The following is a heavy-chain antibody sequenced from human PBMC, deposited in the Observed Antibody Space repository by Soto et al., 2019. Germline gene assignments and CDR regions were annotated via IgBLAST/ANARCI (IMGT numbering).Heavy chain of an antibody. CDR3: VRDGTKTLRDWVDP. D-gene: IGHD1-1*01. V-gene: IGHV4-4*07. J-gene: IGHJ5*02. Sequence: SWTLSLTCTVSGSSIRGYYWSWIRKSAGKGLEWIGRIYATGTTDYNPSTKSRVMMSVDTSKKQFSLKLRSVTAADTAVYYCVRDGTKTLRDWVDPWGQG. CDR1: GSSIRGYY. CDR2: IYATGTT.